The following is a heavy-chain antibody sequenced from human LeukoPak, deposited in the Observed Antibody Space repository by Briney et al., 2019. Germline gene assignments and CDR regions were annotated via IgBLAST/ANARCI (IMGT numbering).Heavy chain of an antibody. CDR1: GGSISSSNW. CDR3: ARLMSYSSSRTSWFDP. CDR2: IYHSGST. V-gene: IGHV4-4*02. J-gene: IGHJ5*02. Sequence: PSETLSLTCAVSGGSISSSNWWSWVRQPPGKGLEWIGEIYHSGSTNYNPSLKSRVTISVDKSKNQFSLKLSSVTAADTAVYYCARLMSYSSSRTSWFDPWGQGTLVTVSS. D-gene: IGHD6-13*01.